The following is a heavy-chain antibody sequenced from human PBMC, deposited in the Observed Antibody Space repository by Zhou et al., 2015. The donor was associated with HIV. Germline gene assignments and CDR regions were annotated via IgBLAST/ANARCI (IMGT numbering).Heavy chain of an antibody. V-gene: IGHV1-2*06. CDR2: IDPKSGGA. Sequence: QVQLVQSGAEVKKPGASIKVSCKTSGYPFIDYYLHWVRQAPGQRLEWMGRIDPKSGGARYGHKFQGRVTMTTNASMTTVYMELSRLRSDDTAVYYCARFIMGGTNDVFDIWGQGTMVTVSS. D-gene: IGHD1-26*01. CDR3: ARFIMGGTNDVFDI. CDR1: GYPFIDYY. J-gene: IGHJ3*02.